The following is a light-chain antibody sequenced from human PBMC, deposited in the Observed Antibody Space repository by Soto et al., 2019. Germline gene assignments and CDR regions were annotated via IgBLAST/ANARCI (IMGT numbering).Light chain of an antibody. Sequence: QSVLTQSPSASASLGASVKLTCSLSSGHSNYAIAWHQQQPEKGPRFLMKLNSDGSHTKGDGIPDRFSGSSSGAERDLTISSLQSEDEADYYCQTWGTGIHVVFGGGTKLTVL. V-gene: IGLV4-69*01. J-gene: IGLJ2*01. CDR2: LNSDGSH. CDR1: SGHSNYA. CDR3: QTWGTGIHVV.